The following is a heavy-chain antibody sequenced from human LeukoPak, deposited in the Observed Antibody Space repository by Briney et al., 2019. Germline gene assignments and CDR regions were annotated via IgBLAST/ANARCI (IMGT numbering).Heavy chain of an antibody. D-gene: IGHD3-10*01. CDR3: AKGSEYYYGSGSHDY. V-gene: IGHV3-23*01. Sequence: PGGSLRLSCAASGFTFSGYAMSWVRQAPGKGLEWVSAISGSGGSTYYADSVKGRFTISRDNSKNTLYLQMNSLRAEDTAVYYCAKGSEYYYGSGSHDYWGQGTLVTVSS. J-gene: IGHJ4*02. CDR1: GFTFSGYA. CDR2: ISGSGGST.